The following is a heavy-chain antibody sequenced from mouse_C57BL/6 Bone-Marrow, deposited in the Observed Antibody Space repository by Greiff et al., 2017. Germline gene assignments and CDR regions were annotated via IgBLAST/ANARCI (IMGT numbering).Heavy chain of an antibody. Sequence: QVQLQQPGAELVMPGASVRLSCKASGYTFPSYRMHWVKRRPGPGLEWMGEIDPSASYTNYNQKFKGKSTLTVDKSSSTADMQLGSLPSEDSAVYYCARAVIYYYGRGFAYWGQGTLVTVSA. CDR1: GYTFPSYR. CDR2: IDPSASYT. D-gene: IGHD1-1*01. V-gene: IGHV1-69*01. J-gene: IGHJ3*01. CDR3: ARAVIYYYGRGFAY.